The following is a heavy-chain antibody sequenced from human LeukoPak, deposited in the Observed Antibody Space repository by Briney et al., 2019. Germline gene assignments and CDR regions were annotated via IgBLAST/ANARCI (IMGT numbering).Heavy chain of an antibody. CDR3: ARRLGLLWFGEGLFYY. D-gene: IGHD3-10*01. CDR2: INPNSGGT. Sequence: ASVKVSCKASGYTFTGYYMQWVRQAPGQGVEWMVWINPNSGGTNYAQKFQGRVTMTRDTSISTAYMELSRPRSDDTAVYYCARRLGLLWFGEGLFYYWGQGTLVTVSS. J-gene: IGHJ4*02. V-gene: IGHV1-2*02. CDR1: GYTFTGYY.